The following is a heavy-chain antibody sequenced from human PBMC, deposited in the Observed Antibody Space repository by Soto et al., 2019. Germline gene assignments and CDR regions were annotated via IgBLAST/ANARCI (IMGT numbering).Heavy chain of an antibody. D-gene: IGHD3-22*01. V-gene: IGHV1-18*04. J-gene: IGHJ5*02. CDR2: ISAYNGNT. Sequence: QVQLVQSGAEVKKPGASVKVSCKASGYTFTSYGISWVRQAPGQGLEWMGWISAYNGNTNYAQKLQGRVTMTTDTSTSTAYMELRSRRSDDTAVYYCARTYYYDSSGSRRDNWFDPWGQGTLVTVSS. CDR3: ARTYYYDSSGSRRDNWFDP. CDR1: GYTFTSYG.